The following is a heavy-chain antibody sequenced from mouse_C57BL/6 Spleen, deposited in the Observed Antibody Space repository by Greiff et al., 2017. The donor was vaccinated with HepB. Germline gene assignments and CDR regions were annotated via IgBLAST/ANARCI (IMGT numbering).Heavy chain of an antibody. CDR1: GYTFTSYG. Sequence: VKLQESGAELARPGASVKLSCKASGYTFTSYGISWVKQRTGQGLEWIGEIYPRSGNTYYNEKFKGKATLTADKSSSTAYMELRSLTSEDSAVYFCARKYYGSSYSDYWGQGTTLTVSS. V-gene: IGHV1-81*01. CDR3: ARKYYGSSYSDY. D-gene: IGHD1-1*01. CDR2: IYPRSGNT. J-gene: IGHJ2*01.